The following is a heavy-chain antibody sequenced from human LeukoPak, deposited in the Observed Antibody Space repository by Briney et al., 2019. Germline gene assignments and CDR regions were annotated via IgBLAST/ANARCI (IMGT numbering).Heavy chain of an antibody. J-gene: IGHJ3*02. CDR3: AGGSYSLRFAFDI. V-gene: IGHV3-30*02. CDR2: IRYDGSNK. D-gene: IGHD1-26*01. Sequence: GGSLRLSCAASGFTFSTSGMHWVRQAPGKGLEWVAFIRYDGSNKYYADSVKGRFTISRDNSKNTLYLQMNSLRAEDTAVYYCAGGSYSLRFAFDIWGQGTMVTVSS. CDR1: GFTFSTSG.